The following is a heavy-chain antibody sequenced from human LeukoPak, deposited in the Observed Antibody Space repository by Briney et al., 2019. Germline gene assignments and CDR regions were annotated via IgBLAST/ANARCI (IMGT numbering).Heavy chain of an antibody. V-gene: IGHV1-18*01. CDR3: ARDRYCTNGVCPVYYYYGMDV. Sequence: ASVKVSCKASGYTFTSYGISWVRQAPGQGLEWMGWISAYNGNTNYAQKLQGRVTMTKDTSTSTAYMELRSLRSDDTAVYYCARDRYCTNGVCPVYYYYGMDVWGQGTTVTVSS. CDR2: ISAYNGNT. CDR1: GYTFTSYG. D-gene: IGHD2-8*01. J-gene: IGHJ6*02.